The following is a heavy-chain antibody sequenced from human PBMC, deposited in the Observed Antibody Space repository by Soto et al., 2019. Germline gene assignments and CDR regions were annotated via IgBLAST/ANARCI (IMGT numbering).Heavy chain of an antibody. V-gene: IGHV3-30*03. D-gene: IGHD5-18*01. CDR2: ISYDGSNK. CDR3: AREYVATAMFDSYYYGMDV. J-gene: IGHJ6*02. CDR1: GFTFSSYG. Sequence: GGSLRLSCAASGFTFSSYGMHWVRQAPGKGLEWVAVISYDGSNKYYADSVKGRFTISRDNSKNTLYLQMNSLRAEDTAVYYCAREYVATAMFDSYYYGMDVWGQGTTVTVSS.